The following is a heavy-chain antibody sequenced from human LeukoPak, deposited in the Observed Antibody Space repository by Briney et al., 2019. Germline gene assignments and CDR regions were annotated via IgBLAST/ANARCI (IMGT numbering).Heavy chain of an antibody. V-gene: IGHV1-18*01. Sequence: ASVKVSCKASGYTFTCYGISWVRQAPGQGLEWMGWISAYNGNTNYAQKLQGRVTMTTDTSTSTAYMELRSLRSDDTAVYYCASRYCSGGSCYPKNWGQGTLVTVSS. CDR1: GYTFTCYG. CDR3: ASRYCSGGSCYPKN. CDR2: ISAYNGNT. J-gene: IGHJ4*02. D-gene: IGHD2-15*01.